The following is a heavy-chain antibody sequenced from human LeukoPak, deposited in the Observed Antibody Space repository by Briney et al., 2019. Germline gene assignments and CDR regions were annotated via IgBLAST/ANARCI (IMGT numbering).Heavy chain of an antibody. V-gene: IGHV5-51*01. CDR2: IYPGDSGT. CDR1: GYSFTSYW. CDR3: ARRSSTVTPVVDV. Sequence: GESLKISCKGSGYSFTSYWIGWVRQMPGKGLEWMGIIYPGDSGTRYSPSFQGQVTISADKSISTAYLQWSSLKASDTAMYYCARRSSTVTPVVDVWGQGTTVTVSS. J-gene: IGHJ6*02. D-gene: IGHD4-17*01.